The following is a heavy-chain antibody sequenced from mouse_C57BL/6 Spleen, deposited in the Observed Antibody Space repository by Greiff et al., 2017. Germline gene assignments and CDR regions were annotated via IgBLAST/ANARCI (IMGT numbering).Heavy chain of an antibody. J-gene: IGHJ2*01. CDR1: GYTFTSYW. D-gene: IGHD1-1*01. V-gene: IGHV1-50*01. Sequence: QVHVKPPGAELVKPGASVKLSCKASGYTFTSYWMQWVKQRPGQGLEWLGELDPSDSYTNYNQKFKGRATLTVDTSSSTAYMQLSSLTSEDSAVYYCARAGNYYGGSSVFDYWGQGTTLTVSS. CDR2: LDPSDSYT. CDR3: ARAGNYYGGSSVFDY.